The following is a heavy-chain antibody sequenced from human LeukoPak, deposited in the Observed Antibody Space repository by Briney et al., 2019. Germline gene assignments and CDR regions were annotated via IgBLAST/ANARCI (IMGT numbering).Heavy chain of an antibody. D-gene: IGHD3-3*01. CDR3: ARVHSDFWSGYSYYFDY. CDR2: INYSGST. V-gene: IGHV4-39*07. Sequence: PSETLSLTCTVSDGSISSSSYYWGWIRQPPGKGLEWIGSINYSGSTYYNPSLKSRVTISIVTSKNQFSLQLSSVTAADTAVYYCARVHSDFWSGYSYYFDYWGQGTLVTVSA. CDR1: DGSISSSSYY. J-gene: IGHJ4*02.